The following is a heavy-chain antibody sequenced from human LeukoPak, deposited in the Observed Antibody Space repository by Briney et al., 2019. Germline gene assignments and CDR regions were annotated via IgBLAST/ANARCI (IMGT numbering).Heavy chain of an antibody. V-gene: IGHV3-30*02. CDR1: GFTFSSYG. CDR2: IRYDGRSK. J-gene: IGHJ3*02. Sequence: GGSLRLSCAASGFTFSSYGMSWVRQAPGKGLEWVAFIRYDGRSKYYADSVKGRFTISRDNSKNTLYLQMNSLRAEDTAVYYCAKERDSAFDIWGQGTMVTVSS. D-gene: IGHD5-24*01. CDR3: AKERDSAFDI.